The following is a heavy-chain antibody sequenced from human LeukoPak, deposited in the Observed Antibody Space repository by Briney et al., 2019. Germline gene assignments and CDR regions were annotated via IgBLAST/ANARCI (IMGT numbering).Heavy chain of an antibody. CDR2: ISYDGSNK. D-gene: IGHD3-3*01. V-gene: IGHV3-30*04. CDR3: ARGSGRITIFGVPY. J-gene: IGHJ4*02. CDR1: GFTFSSYA. Sequence: GRSLRLSCAASGFTFSSYAMHWVRQAPGKGLEWVAVISYDGSNKYYADSVKGRFTISRDNSKNTLYLQMNSLRAEDTAVYYCARGSGRITIFGVPYWGQGTLVTVSS.